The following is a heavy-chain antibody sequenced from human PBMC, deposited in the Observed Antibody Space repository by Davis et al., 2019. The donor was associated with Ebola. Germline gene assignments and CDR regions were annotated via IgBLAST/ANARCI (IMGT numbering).Heavy chain of an antibody. CDR1: GGSISSYY. CDR2: IYYSGST. V-gene: IGHV4-59*01. Sequence: SETLSLTCTVSGGSISSYYWSWIRQPPGKGLEWIGYIYYSGSTNYYPSLKSRVTISVDTSKNQFSLKLSSVTAADTAVYYCARVPDYGGRFDYWGQGTLVTVSS. CDR3: ARVPDYGGRFDY. D-gene: IGHD4-23*01. J-gene: IGHJ4*02.